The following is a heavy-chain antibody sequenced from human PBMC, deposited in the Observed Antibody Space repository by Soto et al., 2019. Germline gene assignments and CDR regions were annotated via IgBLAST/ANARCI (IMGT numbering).Heavy chain of an antibody. CDR3: ARVIQLWQAFDY. V-gene: IGHV3-30-3*01. CDR2: ISYDGSNK. J-gene: IGHJ4*02. Sequence: TGGSLRLSCAASGFTFRSYARHWVRQAPGKGLEWVAVISYDGSNKYYADSVKGRFTISRDNSKNTLYLQMNSLRAEDTAVYYCARVIQLWQAFDYWGQGTLVTVSS. CDR1: GFTFRSYA. D-gene: IGHD5-18*01.